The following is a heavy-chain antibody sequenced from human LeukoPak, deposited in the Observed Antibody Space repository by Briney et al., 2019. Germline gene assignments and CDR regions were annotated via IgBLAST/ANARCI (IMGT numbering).Heavy chain of an antibody. D-gene: IGHD3-22*01. V-gene: IGHV4-61*02. CDR3: AINYYDSSVPDAFDI. J-gene: IGHJ3*02. Sequence: PSETLSLTXTVSGGSISSGSYYWSRIRQPAGKGLEWIGRIYTSGSTNYNPSLKSRVTISVDTSKNQFSLKLSSVTAADTAVYYCAINYYDSSVPDAFDIWGQGTMVTVSS. CDR1: GGSISSGSYY. CDR2: IYTSGST.